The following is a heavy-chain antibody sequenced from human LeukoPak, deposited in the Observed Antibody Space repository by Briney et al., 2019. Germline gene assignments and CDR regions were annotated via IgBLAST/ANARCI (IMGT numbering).Heavy chain of an antibody. Sequence: ASVKVSCKASGYTFTGYYMHWVRQAPGQGLEWMGWINPNSGGTNYAQKFQGRVTMTRDTSISTAYMELSRPRSDDTAVYYCARVKPGGSGSYPYYFDYWGQGTLVTVSS. D-gene: IGHD3-10*01. V-gene: IGHV1-2*02. J-gene: IGHJ4*02. CDR1: GYTFTGYY. CDR3: ARVKPGGSGSYPYYFDY. CDR2: INPNSGGT.